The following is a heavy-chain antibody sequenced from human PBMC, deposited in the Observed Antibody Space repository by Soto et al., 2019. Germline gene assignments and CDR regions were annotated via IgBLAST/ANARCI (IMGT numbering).Heavy chain of an antibody. V-gene: IGHV4-31*03. J-gene: IGHJ6*02. CDR1: GGSISSGGYY. Sequence: QVQLQESGPGLVKPSQTLSLTCTVSGGSISSGGYYWSWIRQHPGKGLEWIGYIYYSGSTYYNPSRKSGVTISVDTSKNQFALKLSSVTAADTAVYYCARDPVVTDYYYYGMDVWGQGTTVTVSS. CDR3: ARDPVVTDYYYYGMDV. CDR2: IYYSGST. D-gene: IGHD2-21*02.